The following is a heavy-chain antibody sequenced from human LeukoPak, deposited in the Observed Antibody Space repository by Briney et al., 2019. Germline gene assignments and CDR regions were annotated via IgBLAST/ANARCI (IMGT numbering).Heavy chain of an antibody. CDR1: GYMVTYYY. CDR3: ARVRDNACDY. D-gene: IGHD1-1*01. CDR2: LRVDTGDT. J-gene: IGHJ4*02. Sequence: ASVTVSCTTSGYMVTYYYMHWVRQAPGQGLEWMGWLRVDTGDTDSPQKFKGRVTMTRDTATNTAYMQLSRLTYDDTAIYFCARVRDNACDYWGQGTLVTVSS. V-gene: IGHV1-2*02.